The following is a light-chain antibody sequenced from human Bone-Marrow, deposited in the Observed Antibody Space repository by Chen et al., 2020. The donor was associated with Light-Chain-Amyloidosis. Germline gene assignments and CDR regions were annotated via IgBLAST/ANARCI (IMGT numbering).Light chain of an antibody. Sequence: SYDRTHPPPLPVSPGQTARITCSGDDLPTKYAYWYQQKPGQAPVLVIHRDTERPSGISERFSGSSSGTTATLTISGVQAEDEADYHCQSADSSGTYEVIFGGGTKLTVL. J-gene: IGLJ2*01. CDR2: RDT. CDR1: DLPTKY. V-gene: IGLV3-25*03. CDR3: QSADSSGTYEVI.